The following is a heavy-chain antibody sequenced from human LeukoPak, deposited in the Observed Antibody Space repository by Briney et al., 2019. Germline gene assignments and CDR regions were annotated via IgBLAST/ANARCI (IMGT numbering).Heavy chain of an antibody. CDR1: GGTFSSYA. J-gene: IGHJ6*02. CDR2: IIPIFGTA. D-gene: IGHD3-22*01. Sequence: ASVKVSCKASGGTFSSYAISWVRQAPGQRLEWMGGIIPIFGTANYAQKFQGRVTITADESTSTAYMELSSLRSEDTAVYYCARGYYDMLRYYYYGMDVWGQGTTVTVSS. CDR3: ARGYYDMLRYYYYGMDV. V-gene: IGHV1-69*13.